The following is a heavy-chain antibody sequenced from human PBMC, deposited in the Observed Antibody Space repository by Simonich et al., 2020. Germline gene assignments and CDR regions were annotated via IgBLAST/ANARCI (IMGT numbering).Heavy chain of an antibody. CDR2: INHSGST. CDR1: GGSFSGYY. V-gene: IGHV4-34*01. J-gene: IGHJ3*02. CDR3: ARGKGWKNAFDI. D-gene: IGHD1-1*01. Sequence: QVQLQQWGAGLLKPSETLSLTCAVYGGSFSGYYWSWIRQPPGKGLEWIREINHSGSTNYNPSLKSRGTISVDTSKNQFSLKLSSVTAADTAVYCCARGKGWKNAFDIWGQGTMVTVSS.